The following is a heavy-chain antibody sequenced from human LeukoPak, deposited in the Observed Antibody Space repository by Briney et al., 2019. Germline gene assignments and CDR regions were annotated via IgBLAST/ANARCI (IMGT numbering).Heavy chain of an antibody. V-gene: IGHV4-59*12. CDR3: ARDVYSYYFDY. CDR1: GGSISSYY. CDR2: IHYSGST. D-gene: IGHD1-14*01. Sequence: SETLSLTCTVSGGSISSYYWSWIRQPPGKGLEWIGYIHYSGSTNYNPSLKSRVTISVDTSKNQFSLKLSSVTAADTAVYYCARDVYSYYFDYWGQGTLVTVSS. J-gene: IGHJ4*02.